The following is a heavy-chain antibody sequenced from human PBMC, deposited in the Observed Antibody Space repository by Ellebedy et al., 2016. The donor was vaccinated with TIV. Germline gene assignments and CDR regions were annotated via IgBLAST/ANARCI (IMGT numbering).Heavy chain of an antibody. CDR2: IYSGGST. Sequence: GESLKISCAASGFTVSSNYMSWVRQAPGKGLEWVSVIYSGGSTYYADSVKGRFTISRDNSKNTLYLQMNSLRAEDTAVYYCARESGNYDFWKVDYYFDYWGQGALVTVSS. V-gene: IGHV3-66*01. CDR1: GFTVSSNY. D-gene: IGHD3-3*01. CDR3: ARESGNYDFWKVDYYFDY. J-gene: IGHJ4*02.